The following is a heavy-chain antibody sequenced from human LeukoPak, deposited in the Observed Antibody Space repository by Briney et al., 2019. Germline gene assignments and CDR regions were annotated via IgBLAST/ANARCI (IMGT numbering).Heavy chain of an antibody. CDR1: GFTFSSYG. J-gene: IGHJ5*02. Sequence: GGSLRLSCAASGFTFSSYGMHWVRQAPGKGLEWVAVISYDGSNKYYADSVKGRFTISRDNAKNSLYLQMNSLRAEDTAVYYCASSLGYCSSTSCYGRPGNWFDPWGQGTLVTVSS. V-gene: IGHV3-30*03. D-gene: IGHD2-2*01. CDR3: ASSLGYCSSTSCYGRPGNWFDP. CDR2: ISYDGSNK.